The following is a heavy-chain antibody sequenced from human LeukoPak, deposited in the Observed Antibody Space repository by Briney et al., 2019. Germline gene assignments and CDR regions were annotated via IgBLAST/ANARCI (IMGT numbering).Heavy chain of an antibody. CDR1: GFTFSSYA. D-gene: IGHD3-10*01. J-gene: IGHJ3*02. V-gene: IGHV3-23*01. Sequence: GGSLRLSCAASGFTFSSYAMSWVRQAPGKGLEWVSAISGSGGSTYYADSVKGRFTISRDNSKNTLYLQMNSLRAEDTAVYYCANENYYGSGSYYPAFGIWGQGTMVTVSS. CDR2: ISGSGGST. CDR3: ANENYYGSGSYYPAFGI.